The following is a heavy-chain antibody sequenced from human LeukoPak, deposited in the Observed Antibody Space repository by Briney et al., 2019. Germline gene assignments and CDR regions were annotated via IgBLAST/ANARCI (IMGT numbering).Heavy chain of an antibody. D-gene: IGHD3-10*01. V-gene: IGHV3-48*03. CDR1: GFTFSSYE. CDR2: ISSSGSTI. CDR3: TRDLFGDLFRTLDY. J-gene: IGHJ4*02. Sequence: GGSLRLSCAASGFTFSSYEMNWVRQAPGKGLEGVSYISSSGSTIYYADSVKGRFTISRDNAKNSLYLQMNSLRAEDTAVYYCTRDLFGDLFRTLDYWGQGTLVTVSS.